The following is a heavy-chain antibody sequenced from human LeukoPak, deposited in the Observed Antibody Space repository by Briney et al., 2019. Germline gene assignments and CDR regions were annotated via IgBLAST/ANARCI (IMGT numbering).Heavy chain of an antibody. V-gene: IGHV4-59*01. Sequence: SVTLSLTSTVSSGSINNYFWSWIRQPPAKGLEWIGYIYYSGSTNYNPSLKSRVTLSVDTSKNQSYLKLSSVTAADTAVYYCARANYGSGSYYSGEFDYWGQGTLVTVSS. J-gene: IGHJ4*02. CDR3: ARANYGSGSYYSGEFDY. CDR1: SGSINNYF. D-gene: IGHD3-10*01. CDR2: IYYSGST.